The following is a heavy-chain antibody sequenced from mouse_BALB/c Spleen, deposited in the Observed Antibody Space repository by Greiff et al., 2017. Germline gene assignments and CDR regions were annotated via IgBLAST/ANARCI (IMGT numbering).Heavy chain of an antibody. J-gene: IGHJ3*01. D-gene: IGHD2-1*01. CDR3: ARGVYYGNYRWFAY. CDR2: ISYSGST. V-gene: IGHV3-2*02. Sequence: EVKLVESGPGLVKPSQSLSLTCPVTGYSITSDYAWNWIRQFPGNKLEWMGYISYSGSTSYNPSLKSRISITRDTSKNQFFLQLNSVTTEDTATYYCARGVYYGNYRWFAYWGQGTLVTVSA. CDR1: GYSITSDYA.